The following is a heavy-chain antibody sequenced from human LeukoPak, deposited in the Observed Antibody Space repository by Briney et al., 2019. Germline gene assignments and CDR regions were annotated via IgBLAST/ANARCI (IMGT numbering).Heavy chain of an antibody. D-gene: IGHD3-22*01. CDR1: GFTVSGNY. J-gene: IGHJ4*02. Sequence: GSLRLSCAVSGFTVSGNYMNRVRQAPGKGLEWVSVIYSDGSTYYADSVKGRFIISRDNSKNTLYLQMNSLRAEDTAVYYCARDRGAYYYETGYWGQGTLVTVSS. V-gene: IGHV3-66*01. CDR3: ARDRGAYYYETGY. CDR2: IYSDGST.